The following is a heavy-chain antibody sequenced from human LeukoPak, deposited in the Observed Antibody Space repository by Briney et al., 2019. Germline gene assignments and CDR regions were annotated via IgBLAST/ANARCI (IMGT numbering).Heavy chain of an antibody. CDR1: GGTFSSYA. CDR2: IIPIFGTA. J-gene: IGHJ3*02. V-gene: IGHV1-69*13. Sequence: ASVKVSCKASGGTFSSYAISWVRQAPGQGLEWMGGIIPIFGTANYAQKFQGRVTITADGSTSTAYMELSSLRSEDTAVYYCARPRGYCSGGSCSNLLWWDAFDIWGQGTMVTVSS. CDR3: ARPRGYCSGGSCSNLLWWDAFDI. D-gene: IGHD2-15*01.